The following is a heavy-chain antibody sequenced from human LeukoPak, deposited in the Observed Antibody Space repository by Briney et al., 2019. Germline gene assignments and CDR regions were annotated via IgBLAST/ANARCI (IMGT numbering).Heavy chain of an antibody. CDR3: ARDRPRVHRGWYPDYYYYGMDG. CDR1: GGSISSYY. D-gene: IGHD6-19*01. Sequence: SETLSLTCTVSGGSISSYYWSWIRQPPSKGLEWIGYIYYSGSTNYNPSLKSRVTISVDTSKNQFSLKLSSVTAADTAVYYCARDRPRVHRGWYPDYYYYGMDGGGQGTTVTVS. J-gene: IGHJ6*02. CDR2: IYYSGST. V-gene: IGHV4-59*01.